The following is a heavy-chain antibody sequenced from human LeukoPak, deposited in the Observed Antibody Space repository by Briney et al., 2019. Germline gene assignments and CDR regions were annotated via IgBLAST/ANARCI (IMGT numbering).Heavy chain of an antibody. D-gene: IGHD6-13*01. CDR2: ISSGNNYI. Sequence: GGSLRLSCAASGFTFSSYAMSWVRQAPDKGLEWVASISSGNNYIYYADSVKGRFTISRDNGKDSLYLQMNSLRAEDTAVYYCVREYSGWLAAAGAWGQGTLVTVSS. J-gene: IGHJ1*01. CDR3: VREYSGWLAAAGA. V-gene: IGHV3-21*01. CDR1: GFTFSSYA.